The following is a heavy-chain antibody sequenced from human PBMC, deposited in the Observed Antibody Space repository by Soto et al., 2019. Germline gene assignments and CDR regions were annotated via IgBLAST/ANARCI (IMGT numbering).Heavy chain of an antibody. Sequence: EVQLLESGGGLVQPGGSPRLSCAASGFTFSSYAMSWVRQAPGKGLEWVSAISGSGGSTYYADSVKGRFTISRDNSKNTLYLQMNSLRAEDTAVYYCAKSLEGGTPRGRYFDYWGQGTLVTVSS. CDR1: GFTFSSYA. CDR3: AKSLEGGTPRGRYFDY. V-gene: IGHV3-23*01. J-gene: IGHJ4*02. D-gene: IGHD1-26*01. CDR2: ISGSGGST.